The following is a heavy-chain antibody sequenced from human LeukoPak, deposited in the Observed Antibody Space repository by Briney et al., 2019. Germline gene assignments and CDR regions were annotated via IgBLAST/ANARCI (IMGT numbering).Heavy chain of an antibody. J-gene: IGHJ3*02. CDR2: INHSGST. CDR3: ARVRDSSGWSGAFDI. CDR1: GGSFSGYY. V-gene: IGHV4-34*01. Sequence: SETLSLTCAVYGGSFSGYYWSWIRQPPGKGLEWIGEINHSGSTNYNPSLKSRVTISVDTSKNQFSLKLSSVTAADTAVYYCARVRDSSGWSGAFDIWGQGTMVTVSS. D-gene: IGHD6-19*01.